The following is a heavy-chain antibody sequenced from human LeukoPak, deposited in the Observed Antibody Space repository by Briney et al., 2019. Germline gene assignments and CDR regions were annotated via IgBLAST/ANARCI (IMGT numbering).Heavy chain of an antibody. J-gene: IGHJ3*02. V-gene: IGHV5-51*01. Sequence: GESLKISCKGSGYRFSSYWIGWVCQMPGKGLEWMGIIYPGDSDTRYSPSFQGQVSISADKSICTAYLQWSSLKASDTAMYYCARVRPQDGFDIWGQGTMVTVSS. CDR1: GYRFSSYW. CDR2: IYPGDSDT. CDR3: ARVRPQDGFDI.